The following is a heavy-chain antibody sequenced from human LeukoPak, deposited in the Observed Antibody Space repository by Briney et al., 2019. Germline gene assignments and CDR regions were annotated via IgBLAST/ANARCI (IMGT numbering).Heavy chain of an antibody. CDR3: ARDLAVAGTGDAFDI. Sequence: ASVKVSCKASGYTFTSYGISWVRQAPGQGLEWMGWISAYNGNTNYAQKLQGRVTVTTDTSTSTAYMELRSLRSDDTAVYYCARDLAVAGTGDAFDIWGQGTMVTVSS. CDR1: GYTFTSYG. CDR2: ISAYNGNT. J-gene: IGHJ3*02. D-gene: IGHD6-19*01. V-gene: IGHV1-18*04.